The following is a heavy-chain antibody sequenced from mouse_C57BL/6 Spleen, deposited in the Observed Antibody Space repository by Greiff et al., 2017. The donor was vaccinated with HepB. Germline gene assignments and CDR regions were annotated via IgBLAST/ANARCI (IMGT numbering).Heavy chain of an antibody. CDR2: IYPGGGYT. V-gene: IGHV1-63*01. Sequence: QVQLQQSGAELVRPGTSVKMSCKASGYTFTNYWIGWAKQRPGHGLEWIGDIYPGGGYTNYNEKFKGKATLTADKSSSTAYMQFSSLTSEDSAIYDCARCETYWYIDVWGTGTTVTVSS. J-gene: IGHJ1*03. CDR1: GYTFTNYW. CDR3: ARCETYWYIDV.